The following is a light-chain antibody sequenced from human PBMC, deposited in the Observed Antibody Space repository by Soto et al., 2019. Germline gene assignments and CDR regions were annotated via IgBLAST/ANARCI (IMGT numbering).Light chain of an antibody. V-gene: IGKV3-11*01. CDR3: QQYNSYS. CDR2: DAS. CDR1: QSISNY. J-gene: IGKJ4*01. Sequence: EIVLTQSPATLSLPPGERATLSCRASQSISNYLACYQHKPGQAPRLLIYDASNRATGIPDRFSGSGSGTEFTLTISSLQPDDFATYYCQQYNSYSFGGGTKVDIK.